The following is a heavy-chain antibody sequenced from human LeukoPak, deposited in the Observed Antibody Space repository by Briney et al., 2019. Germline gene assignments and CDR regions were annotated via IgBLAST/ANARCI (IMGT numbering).Heavy chain of an antibody. CDR2: INGGNGNT. CDR1: GYTFTDYA. J-gene: IGHJ4*01. V-gene: IGHV1-3*01. CDR3: ARVISDCTNFNCFKGYFDY. Sequence: ASVKVSCKASGYTFTDYAIQWVRQAPGQSLEWMGWINGGNGNTKYSQKFQARVTITRDTSANTAYMELSSLGSEDTTIYYCARVISDCTNFNCFKGYFDYWGQGTPVTVSS. D-gene: IGHD2-8*01.